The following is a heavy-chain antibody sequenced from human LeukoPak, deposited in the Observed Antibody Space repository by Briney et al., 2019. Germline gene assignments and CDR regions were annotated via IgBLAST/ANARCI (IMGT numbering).Heavy chain of an antibody. J-gene: IGHJ4*02. V-gene: IGHV4-4*07. D-gene: IGHD2-21*02. Sequence: SETLSLTCIVPGGSLSTYYWSWVRPPAGRGLEWIGRIYTSGSTNYNPSLKSRVTMSVDTSKNHFSLKLSSVTAVDTAAYDGARGPAYCGGDSSPLDYWGQGTRVTVSS. CDR1: GGSLSTYY. CDR2: IYTSGST. CDR3: ARGPAYCGGDSSPLDY.